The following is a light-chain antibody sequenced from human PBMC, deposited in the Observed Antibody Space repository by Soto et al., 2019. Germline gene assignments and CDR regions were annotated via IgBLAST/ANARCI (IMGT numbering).Light chain of an antibody. CDR3: QQSYSTPDMYS. Sequence: DIQMTQSPSSLSASVGDRVTITCRASQSISSYLNWYQQNPGKAPKYLIYAASSLHNGVPSRFSGSGSGTDFTLTISSLQLEDFATYYCQQSYSTPDMYSFGHGTTLEIK. CDR2: AAS. J-gene: IGKJ2*01. V-gene: IGKV1-39*01. CDR1: QSISSY.